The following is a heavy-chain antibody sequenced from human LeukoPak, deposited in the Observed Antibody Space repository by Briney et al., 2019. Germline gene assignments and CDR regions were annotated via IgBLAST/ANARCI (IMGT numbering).Heavy chain of an antibody. V-gene: IGHV3-7*03. CDR2: INQDGSQK. J-gene: IGHJ4*02. CDR3: AKDITGVVGQLDY. Sequence: GGSLRLSCAASGFTFGSCWMNWVRQTPGKGLEWVANINQDGSQKFYVDSVKGRFTISRDNANNSLYLQMNSLRAEDTALYYCAKDITGVVGQLDYWGQGTLVTVSS. D-gene: IGHD3-10*01. CDR1: GFTFGSCW.